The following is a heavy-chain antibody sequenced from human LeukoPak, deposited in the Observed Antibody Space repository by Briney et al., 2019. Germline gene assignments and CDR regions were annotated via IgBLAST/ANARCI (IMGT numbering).Heavy chain of an antibody. J-gene: IGHJ4*02. D-gene: IGHD4-11*01. Sequence: SEALSLTCAVYDGAFTGYFWNWIRQSPGKGLEWIGEINHRGSTNYNPSLKSRLTISVDTSKNQFSLRLTSVTAADTGVYFCARDPTTVMTVPWYFDTWGQGTLVTVSS. CDR3: ARDPTTVMTVPWYFDT. CDR2: INHRGST. CDR1: DGAFTGYF. V-gene: IGHV4-34*01.